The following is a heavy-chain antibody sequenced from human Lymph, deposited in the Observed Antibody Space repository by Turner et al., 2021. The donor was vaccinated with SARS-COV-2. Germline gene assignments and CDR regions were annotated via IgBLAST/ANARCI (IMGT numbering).Heavy chain of an antibody. CDR2: ISYDGSNI. CDR3: AREMGSGSDY. CDR1: GVTFSSYA. V-gene: IGHV3-30*04. D-gene: IGHD3-10*01. J-gene: IGHJ4*02. Sequence: QVQLVESGGWVVEPGRSWSLSCTASGVTFSSYAMHWVRQAPGKGLEWVSLISYDGSNIYYADSVKGRFTISRDNSKNALYLQMNSRRTEDTAVYYCAREMGSGSDYWGQGTLVTVSS.